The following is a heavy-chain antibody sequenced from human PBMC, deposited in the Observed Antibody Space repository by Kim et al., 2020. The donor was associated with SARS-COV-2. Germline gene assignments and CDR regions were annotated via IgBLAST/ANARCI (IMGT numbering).Heavy chain of an antibody. CDR3: ARELSRSYPNYFHGLDV. CDR1: GGSVSGPDYF. V-gene: IGHV4-61*08. Sequence: SETLSLTCTVSGGSVSGPDYFWSWIRQPPGKGLEWIGYVYYTGSTNHNPSLKSRVTISLDMSKNQFSLKLTSVTAADTAVYYCARELSRSYPNYFHGLDVWSQGTTVTVSS. J-gene: IGHJ6*02. CDR2: VYYTGST. D-gene: IGHD6-13*01.